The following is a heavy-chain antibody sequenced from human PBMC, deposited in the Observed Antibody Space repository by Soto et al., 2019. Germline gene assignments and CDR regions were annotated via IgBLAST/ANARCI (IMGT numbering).Heavy chain of an antibody. CDR3: ARDNTGSLDS. CDR2: IYHTGST. D-gene: IGHD3-10*01. J-gene: IGHJ5*01. CDR1: GGSISSGGYS. V-gene: IGHV4-30-2*01. Sequence: SETLSLTCAVSGGSISSGGYSWSWIRQPPGKGLEWIGFIYHTGSTYYNPSLESRVTISVDRSKNQLYLRLSSVTAADTAVYYCARDNTGSLDSWGQGTLVTVSS.